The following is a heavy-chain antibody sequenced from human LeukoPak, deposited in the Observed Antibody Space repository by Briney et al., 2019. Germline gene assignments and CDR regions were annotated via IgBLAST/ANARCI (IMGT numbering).Heavy chain of an antibody. J-gene: IGHJ3*02. CDR3: ARLGNWGGNAFDI. Sequence: GGSLRLSCAASEFIVSKSYMSWVRQAPGKGLEWVSIIYSGGTTYYAESVKGRFTISRDNSKNTVHLQMNSLRVEDTAVYYCARLGNWGGNAFDIWGQGTMVTVSS. CDR1: EFIVSKSY. CDR2: IYSGGTT. V-gene: IGHV3-66*01. D-gene: IGHD7-27*01.